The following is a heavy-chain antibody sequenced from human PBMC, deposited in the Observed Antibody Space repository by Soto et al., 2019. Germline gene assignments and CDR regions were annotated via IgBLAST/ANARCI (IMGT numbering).Heavy chain of an antibody. V-gene: IGHV3-23*01. CDR2: ISSGGGST. CDR1: RFTFSNYA. Sequence: EVQLLESGGNLVQPGGSLRLSCAASRFTFSNYAMSWVRQAPEEGLEWVSTISSGGGSTYYADSVKGRFTISRDTSKNTLYLQMNSLRAEDTAVYYCAKPGSGTYWGNWFDPWGQGTLVTVSS. J-gene: IGHJ5*02. CDR3: AKPGSGTYWGNWFDP. D-gene: IGHD3-10*01.